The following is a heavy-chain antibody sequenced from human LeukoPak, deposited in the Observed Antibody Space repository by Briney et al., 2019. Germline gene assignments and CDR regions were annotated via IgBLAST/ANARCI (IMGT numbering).Heavy chain of an antibody. CDR3: AKRQVPSALGSFDF. CDR2: ISARLDST. CDR1: GFSFNNYA. J-gene: IGHJ4*02. Sequence: GGSLRLSCAASGFSFNNYAMACVRQVPGKGLEWVSSISARLDSTYYADSVKGRFTISRDNSKNTLYLQMNSLRAEDTAIYYCAKRQVPSALGSFDFWGQGTLVTVSS. V-gene: IGHV3-23*01. D-gene: IGHD3-10*01.